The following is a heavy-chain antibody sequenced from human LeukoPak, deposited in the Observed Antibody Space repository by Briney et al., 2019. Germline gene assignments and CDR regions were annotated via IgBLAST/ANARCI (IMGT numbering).Heavy chain of an antibody. CDR2: IYYSGST. CDR1: GGSISSSSYY. D-gene: IGHD5-18*01. Sequence: PSETLSLTCTVSGGSISSSSYYWGWIRQPPGKGLEWIGSIYYSGSTYYNPSLKSRVTISVDTSKNQFSLKLSSVTAADTAVYYCARATRLQLWLPDHYFAYWGQGPRVTVSS. CDR3: ARATRLQLWLPDHYFAY. J-gene: IGHJ4*02. V-gene: IGHV4-39*07.